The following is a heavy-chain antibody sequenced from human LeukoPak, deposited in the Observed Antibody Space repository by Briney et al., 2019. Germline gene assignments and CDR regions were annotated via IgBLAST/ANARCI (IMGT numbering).Heavy chain of an antibody. CDR1: GDSISSYS. D-gene: IGHD3-10*01. CDR2: ISSSGST. V-gene: IGHV4-59*01. CDR3: AREANYYGSGSYFEGTFDY. Sequence: SETLSLTCTVSGDSISSYSCSWIRQPPGKGLEWIGYISSSGSTNYSPSLKSRVTISADTSKNEFSLRLTSVTAADTAVYYCAREANYYGSGSYFEGTFDYWGQGSLVTVSS. J-gene: IGHJ4*02.